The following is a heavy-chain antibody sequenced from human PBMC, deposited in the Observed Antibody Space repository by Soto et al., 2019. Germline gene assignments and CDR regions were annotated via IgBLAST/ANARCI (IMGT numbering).Heavy chain of an antibody. Sequence: PDGSLRLSCAASAFSFRSYHMDWVHQAPGKGLGWVAVISNDGSKKYYADSVKGRFTISRDNSKNTLYLQMNSLRAEYTAVYFCAKSSLGYCSSGSCSLGMDVWGQGTTVTVSS. CDR3: AKSSLGYCSSGSCSLGMDV. CDR1: AFSFRSYH. J-gene: IGHJ6*02. D-gene: IGHD2-15*01. V-gene: IGHV3-30-3*02. CDR2: ISNDGSKK.